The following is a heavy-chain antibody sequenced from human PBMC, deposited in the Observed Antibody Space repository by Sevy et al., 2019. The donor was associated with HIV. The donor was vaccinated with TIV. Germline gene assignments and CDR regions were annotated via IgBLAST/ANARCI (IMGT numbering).Heavy chain of an antibody. CDR3: AGENAWGRGYS. Sequence: SETLSLTCTVSGGSITSLYWNWIRQPPGKGLEWIAKTHHNPHTNYNPSLKSRVTLSLDTSKNQFSLRLSSVTAADTAMYYCAGENAWGRGYSWGQGTLVTVSS. D-gene: IGHD1-26*01. CDR1: GGSITSLY. J-gene: IGHJ4*02. V-gene: IGHV4-59*08. CDR2: THHNPHT.